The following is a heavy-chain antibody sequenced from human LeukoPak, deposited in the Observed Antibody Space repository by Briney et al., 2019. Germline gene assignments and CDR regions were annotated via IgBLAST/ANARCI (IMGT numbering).Heavy chain of an antibody. Sequence: GGSLRLSCAASGFTFSDYYMTWVRQAPGKGLEWVSYISSSSNTVYYADSVKGRPTVSRDNANNSLYLQMDNLRAEDTAVYYCARRAMGATSFDYWGQGTLVTVSS. CDR2: ISSSSNTV. D-gene: IGHD1-26*01. CDR1: GFTFSDYY. J-gene: IGHJ4*02. CDR3: ARRAMGATSFDY. V-gene: IGHV3-11*04.